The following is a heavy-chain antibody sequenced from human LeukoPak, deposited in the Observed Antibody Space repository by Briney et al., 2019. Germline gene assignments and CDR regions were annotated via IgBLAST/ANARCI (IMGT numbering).Heavy chain of an antibody. CDR3: ARESRGSSWSTIDY. J-gene: IGHJ4*02. CDR2: IYYSGST. D-gene: IGHD6-13*01. V-gene: IGHV4-39*07. CDR1: GGSISSSSYY. Sequence: SETLSLTCTVSGGSISSSSYYWGWIRQPPGKGLEWIGSIYYSGSTYYNPSLKSRVTISVDTSKNQFSLKLSSMTAADTAVYYCARESRGSSWSTIDYWGQGTLVTVSS.